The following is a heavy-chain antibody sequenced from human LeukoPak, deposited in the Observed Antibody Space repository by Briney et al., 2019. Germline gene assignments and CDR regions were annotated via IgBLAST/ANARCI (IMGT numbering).Heavy chain of an antibody. CDR2: IKSKTDGGTT. V-gene: IGHV3-15*01. CDR3: TTFDVRYFDWSHPYYYYYMDV. Sequence: GGSLRLSCAASGFTFSNAWMSWVRQAPGKGLEWVGRIKSKTDGGTTDYAAPVKGRFTISRDDSKNTLYLQMNSLKTEDTAVYYCTTFDVRYFDWSHPYYYYYMDVWGKGTTVTVSS. D-gene: IGHD3-9*01. J-gene: IGHJ6*03. CDR1: GFTFSNAW.